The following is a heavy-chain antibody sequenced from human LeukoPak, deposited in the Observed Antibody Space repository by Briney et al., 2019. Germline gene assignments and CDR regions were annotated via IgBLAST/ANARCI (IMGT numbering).Heavy chain of an antibody. CDR1: GFTFSSYD. CDR2: IGTAGDT. D-gene: IGHD3-16*01. V-gene: IGHV3-13*01. CDR3: ARAKGLQSLDY. Sequence: PGGSLRLSCAASGFTFSSYDMHWDRQATGKGLEWVSAIGTAGDTYYPGSVKGRFTISRENAKNSLYLQMNSLRAGDTAVYYCARAKGLQSLDYWGQGTLVTVSS. J-gene: IGHJ4*02.